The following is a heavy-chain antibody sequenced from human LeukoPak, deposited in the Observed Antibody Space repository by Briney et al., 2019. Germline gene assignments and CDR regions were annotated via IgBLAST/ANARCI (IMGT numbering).Heavy chain of an antibody. J-gene: IGHJ4*02. D-gene: IGHD6-13*01. CDR2: IYSGNNT. CDR3: ARCLAAAFFDS. CDR1: GFSVSSNY. V-gene: IGHV3-66*01. Sequence: PGGSLRLSCAASGFSVSSNYMSWVRQAPGKGLELVSIIYSGNNTYYADSVKARFTLSRDTSKNTVYLQMKNLRAEDTAVYYCARCLAAAFFDSWGQGSLVTVSS.